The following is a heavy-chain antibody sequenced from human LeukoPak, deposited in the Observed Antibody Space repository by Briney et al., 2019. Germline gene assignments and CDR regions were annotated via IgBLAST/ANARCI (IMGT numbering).Heavy chain of an antibody. D-gene: IGHD3-10*01. CDR3: ARGRRYYYGSGSYFRFDY. V-gene: IGHV4-39*07. CDR1: GGSISSSSYY. CDR2: IYYSGST. Sequence: SETLSLTCTVSGGSISSSSYYWGWIRQPPGKGLEWIGSIYYSGSTNYNPSLKSRVTISVDTSKNQFSLRLSSVTAADMAVYYCARGRRYYYGSGSYFRFDYWGQGTLVTVSS. J-gene: IGHJ4*02.